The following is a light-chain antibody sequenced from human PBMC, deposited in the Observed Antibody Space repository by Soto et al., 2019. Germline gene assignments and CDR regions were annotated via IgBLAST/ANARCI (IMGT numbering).Light chain of an antibody. Sequence: EIQMTQSPATLSASVGDRATLTCRASQSISSWLAWYQQKPGQAPKLLIYDASSLAIGVPSRFSGSGSGTEFTLTISSLQPDDFATYSCQQYNSYSQTFGPGTKVDIK. CDR3: QQYNSYSQT. CDR2: DAS. CDR1: QSISSW. V-gene: IGKV1-5*01. J-gene: IGKJ3*01.